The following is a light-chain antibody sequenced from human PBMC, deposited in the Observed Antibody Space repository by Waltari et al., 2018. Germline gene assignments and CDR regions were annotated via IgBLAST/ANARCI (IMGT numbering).Light chain of an antibody. J-gene: IGKJ3*01. CDR1: QSISTW. V-gene: IGKV1-12*01. Sequence: DIQMTQSPSSVSASVGDRVTIACRASQSISTWLAWYQQKPGKAPKLLIYSASSLQSGAPSRFSGSGSGTDFTLTISSLQPEDSAIYFCQQAGSLSGFGPGTKLDIK. CDR2: SAS. CDR3: QQAGSLSG.